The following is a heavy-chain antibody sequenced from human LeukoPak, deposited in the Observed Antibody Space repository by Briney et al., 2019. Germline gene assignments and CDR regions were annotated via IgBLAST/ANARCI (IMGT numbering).Heavy chain of an antibody. J-gene: IGHJ4*02. CDR3: ARVTRGSGLFDY. D-gene: IGHD3-10*01. CDR1: GYTFTSYD. Sequence: ASVKVSCKASGYTFTSYDINWVRQATGQGLEWMGCMNPNSGNTGYAQKFQGRVTITWNTSISTAFMDLSSLRSDDTAVYYCARVTRGSGLFDYWGQGTLVTVSS. V-gene: IGHV1-8*03. CDR2: MNPNSGNT.